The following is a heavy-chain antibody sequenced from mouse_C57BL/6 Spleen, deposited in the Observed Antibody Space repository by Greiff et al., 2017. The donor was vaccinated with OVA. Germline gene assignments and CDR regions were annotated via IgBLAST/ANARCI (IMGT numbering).Heavy chain of an antibody. CDR3: ARRDYYGSSYFDY. CDR2: ISSGSSTI. J-gene: IGHJ2*01. D-gene: IGHD1-1*01. CDR1: GFTFSDYG. Sequence: EVKLQESGGGLVKPGGSLKLSCAASGFTFSDYGMHWVRQAPEKGLEWVAYISSGSSTIYYADTVKGRFTISRDNAKNTLFLQMTSLRSEDTAMYYCARRDYYGSSYFDYWGQGTTLTVSS. V-gene: IGHV5-17*01.